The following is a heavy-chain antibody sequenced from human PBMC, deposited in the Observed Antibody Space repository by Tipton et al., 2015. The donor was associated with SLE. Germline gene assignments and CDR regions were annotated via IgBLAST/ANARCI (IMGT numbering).Heavy chain of an antibody. CDR2: IFSSGSP. CDR3: ASYDSSFQY. Sequence: TLSLTCSVSGYSISSGTYYWNWIRQPAGKGLEWIGRIFSSGSPKYNPTLQSRVTMSVDTSKNQFSLKLTSVTAADTAVYYCASYDSSFQYWGQGMLVTVSS. J-gene: IGHJ4*02. CDR1: GYSISSGTYY. V-gene: IGHV4-61*02. D-gene: IGHD3-22*01.